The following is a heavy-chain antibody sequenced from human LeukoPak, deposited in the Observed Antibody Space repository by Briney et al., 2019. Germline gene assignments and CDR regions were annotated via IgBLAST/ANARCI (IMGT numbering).Heavy chain of an antibody. CDR2: IYYSGST. Sequence: SETLSLTCTVSGGSISSSSYYWGWIRQPPGKGLEGMGSIYYSGSTYYNPSLKSRVTISVDTSKNQFSLKLSSVTAADTAVYYCARVLAGGYCSGGSCPTAAFDIWGQGTMVTVSS. CDR3: ARVLAGGYCSGGSCPTAAFDI. J-gene: IGHJ3*02. V-gene: IGHV4-39*07. CDR1: GGSISSSSYY. D-gene: IGHD2-15*01.